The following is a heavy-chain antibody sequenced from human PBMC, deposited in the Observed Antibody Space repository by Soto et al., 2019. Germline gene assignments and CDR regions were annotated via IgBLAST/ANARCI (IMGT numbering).Heavy chain of an antibody. D-gene: IGHD1-20*01. CDR1: GYTFTSYG. Sequence: ASVKVSCKASGYTFTSYGISWVRQAPGQGLEWMGWISAYNGNTNYAQKLQGRVTMTTDTSTSTAYMELRSLRSDDTAVYYCDSYKQRGYYGMDVSGQGTTVTVS. J-gene: IGHJ6*01. CDR3: DSYKQRGYYGMDV. CDR2: ISAYNGNT. V-gene: IGHV1-18*01.